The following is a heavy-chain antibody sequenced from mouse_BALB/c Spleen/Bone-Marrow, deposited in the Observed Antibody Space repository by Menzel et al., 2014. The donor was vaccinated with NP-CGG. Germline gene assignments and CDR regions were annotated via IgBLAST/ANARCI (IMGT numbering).Heavy chain of an antibody. CDR3: ARPRFAY. J-gene: IGHJ3*01. V-gene: IGHV1-7*01. CDR2: ITPSTGYI. Sequence: QVQLQQSGAELAKPGASVKMSCKASGYTFTSYWMHWIKQRPGQGLEWIGYITPSTGYIEYNQKFKDKATLTADKSSSTAYMQLSSLTPEDSAVYYCARPRFAYWGQGTLVTVSA. CDR1: GYTFTSYW.